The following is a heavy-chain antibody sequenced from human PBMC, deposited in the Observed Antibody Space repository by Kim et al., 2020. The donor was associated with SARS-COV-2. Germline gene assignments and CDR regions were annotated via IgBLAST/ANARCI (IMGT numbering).Heavy chain of an antibody. Sequence: SETLSLTCVVYGGSFSGYYWSWIRQPPGKGLEWIGEINHSGSTNYNPSLKSRVTISVDTSKNQFSLKLSSVTAADTDVYYCARAGYADSGEYFQYWGQGT. J-gene: IGHJ1*01. CDR3: ARAGYADSGEYFQY. CDR1: GGSFSGYY. D-gene: IGHD5-18*01. CDR2: INHSGST. V-gene: IGHV4-34*01.